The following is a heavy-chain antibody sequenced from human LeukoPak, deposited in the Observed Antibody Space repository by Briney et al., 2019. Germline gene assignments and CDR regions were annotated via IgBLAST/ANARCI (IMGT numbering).Heavy chain of an antibody. D-gene: IGHD3-22*01. Sequence: GESLNISCKGSGYSFTSYWIGWVRQMPGKGLEWMGIIYPGDSDTRYSPSLQGQVTISADKSISTAYLQWSSLKASDTAMYYCARQNTNYYDSSGHFDYWGQGTLVTVSS. V-gene: IGHV5-51*01. CDR2: IYPGDSDT. CDR3: ARQNTNYYDSSGHFDY. J-gene: IGHJ4*02. CDR1: GYSFTSYW.